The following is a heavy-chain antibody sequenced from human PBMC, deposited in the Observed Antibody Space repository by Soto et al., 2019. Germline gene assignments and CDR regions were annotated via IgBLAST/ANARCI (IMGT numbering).Heavy chain of an antibody. CDR3: ARDMPISTSGNYPYYFGY. J-gene: IGHJ4*02. D-gene: IGHD3-10*01. V-gene: IGHV3-48*01. CDR1: GFSFSSYS. Sequence: PGGSLRLSCAASGFSFSSYSINWVRQAPGKGLEWVFYIISSISAIYYAYSVKGRFTISRDNAKNSLYLQMNSLRAEDTAVYYCARDMPISTSGNYPYYFGYWGQGALVTVSS. CDR2: IISSISAI.